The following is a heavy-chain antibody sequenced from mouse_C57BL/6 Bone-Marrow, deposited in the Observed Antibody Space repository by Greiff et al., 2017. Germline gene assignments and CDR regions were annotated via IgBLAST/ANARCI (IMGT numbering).Heavy chain of an antibody. CDR2: IDPSDSYT. J-gene: IGHJ2*01. CDR3: AREGTIATVVAPFDS. Sequence: VQLQQPGAELVMPGASVKLSCKASGYTFTSYWMHWVKQRPGQGLEWIGEIDPSDSYTNYNQKFKGKSTMTVDKSSITAYMQLSSLTSEDSAVYYWAREGTIATVVAPFDSWGQGTTLTVSS. V-gene: IGHV1-69*01. CDR1: GYTFTSYW. D-gene: IGHD1-1*01.